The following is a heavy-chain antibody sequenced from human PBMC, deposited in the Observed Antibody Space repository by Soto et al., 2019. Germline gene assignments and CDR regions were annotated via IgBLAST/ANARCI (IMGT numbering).Heavy chain of an antibody. V-gene: IGHV3-11*06. Sequence: VGSLRLSCAASGFTFSDYYMSWIRQAPGKGLEWVSYISTSGSYTNYGDSVKGRFTISRDNAKNSVYLQMNSLRAEDTAVYYCARDQDRDGDYNMFDNWGQGTLVTVSS. CDR2: ISTSGSYT. D-gene: IGHD2-21*01. CDR1: GFTFSDYY. CDR3: ARDQDRDGDYNMFDN. J-gene: IGHJ4*02.